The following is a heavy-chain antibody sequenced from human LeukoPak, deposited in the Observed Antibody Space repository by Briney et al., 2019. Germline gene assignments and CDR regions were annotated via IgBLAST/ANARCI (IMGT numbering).Heavy chain of an antibody. CDR1: GYTFTSYG. CDR2: ISAYNGNT. Sequence: ASVKVSCKASGYTFTSYGISWVRQAPGQGLEWMGWISAYNGNTNYAQKLQGRVTKTTDTSTSTAYMELRSLRSDDTAVYYCARVPTRGYYDSSGYHEDYWGQGTLVTVSS. CDR3: ARVPTRGYYDSSGYHEDY. V-gene: IGHV1-18*01. D-gene: IGHD3-22*01. J-gene: IGHJ4*02.